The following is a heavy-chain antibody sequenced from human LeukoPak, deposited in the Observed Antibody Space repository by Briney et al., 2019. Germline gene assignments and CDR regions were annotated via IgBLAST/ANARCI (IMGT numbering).Heavy chain of an antibody. V-gene: IGHV3-30-3*01. CDR1: GFTFSSYA. CDR2: ISYDGSNK. CDR3: ARDGGSGWSSAFLDH. J-gene: IGHJ4*02. Sequence: GRSLRLSCAASGFTFSSYAMHWVRQAPGKGLEWVAVISYDGSNKYYADSVKGRFTISRDNSKNTLYLQMNSLRAEDTAVYYCARDGGSGWSSAFLDHWGQGTLVTVSS. D-gene: IGHD6-19*01.